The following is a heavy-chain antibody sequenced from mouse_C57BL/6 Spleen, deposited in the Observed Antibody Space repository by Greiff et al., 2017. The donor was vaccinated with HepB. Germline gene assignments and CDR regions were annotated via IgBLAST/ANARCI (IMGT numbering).Heavy chain of an antibody. D-gene: IGHD2-2*01. Sequence: EVQLVQSGPGLVKPSPSLSLTCSVTGYSITSGYYWKWNRQFPGNKLEWRGYISYDGSNNYNPSLKHRISITRDTSKNQFFLKLNSVTTEDTATYYCASYGYDDYAMDYGGKGTSVTVSS. V-gene: IGHV3-6*01. CDR3: ASYGYDDYAMDY. J-gene: IGHJ4*01. CDR2: ISYDGSN. CDR1: GYSITSGYY.